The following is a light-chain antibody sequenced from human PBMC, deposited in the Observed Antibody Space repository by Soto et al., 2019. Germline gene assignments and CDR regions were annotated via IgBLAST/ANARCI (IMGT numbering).Light chain of an antibody. Sequence: IQLTQSPSSLSASVGDRVTITCRASQAINSYLAWYQQEPGKAPKLLIYGGSTLQSGVPSRFSGSGSGTDFTLTISSLQSDEFATYYCQHLNAFPLTFGGGTKVEI. CDR1: QAINSY. CDR3: QHLNAFPLT. V-gene: IGKV1-9*01. CDR2: GGS. J-gene: IGKJ4*01.